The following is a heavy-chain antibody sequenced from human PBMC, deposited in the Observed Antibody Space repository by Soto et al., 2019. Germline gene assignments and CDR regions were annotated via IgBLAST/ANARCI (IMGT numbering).Heavy chain of an antibody. V-gene: IGHV4-34*01. Sequence: PSETLSLTCAVYGGSFSGYYWSWIRQPPGKGLEWIGEINHSGSTNYNPSLKSRVTISVDTSKNQFSLKLSSVTAADTAVYCCASLKGMDVCGQGTTVTVSS. CDR1: GGSFSGYY. CDR3: ASLKGMDV. J-gene: IGHJ6*02. CDR2: INHSGST.